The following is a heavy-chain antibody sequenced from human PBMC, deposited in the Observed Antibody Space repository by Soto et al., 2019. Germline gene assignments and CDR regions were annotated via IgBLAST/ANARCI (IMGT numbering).Heavy chain of an antibody. D-gene: IGHD1-26*01. Sequence: PSETLSLTCAVSGGSISSSNWWSWVRQPPGKGLEWIGEIYHSGSTNYNPSLKSRVTISVDKSKNQFSLKLSSVTAADTAVYYCARVGGSYYYGMGGWAQRTLVTGSS. CDR3: ARVGGSYYYGMGG. V-gene: IGHV4-4*02. J-gene: IGHJ6*02. CDR2: IYHSGST. CDR1: GGSISSSNW.